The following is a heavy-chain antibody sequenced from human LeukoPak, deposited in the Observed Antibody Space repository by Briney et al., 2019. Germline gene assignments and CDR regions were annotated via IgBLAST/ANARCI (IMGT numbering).Heavy chain of an antibody. CDR2: INHSGST. D-gene: IGHD4-17*01. J-gene: IGHJ4*02. CDR1: GGSISGYY. V-gene: IGHV4-34*01. Sequence: SETLSLTCTVSGGSISGYYWSWIRQPPGKGLEWIGEINHSGSTNYNPSLKSRVTISVDTSKNQFSLKLSSVTAADTAVYYCARADYGDYGGLDYWGQGTLVTVSS. CDR3: ARADYGDYGGLDY.